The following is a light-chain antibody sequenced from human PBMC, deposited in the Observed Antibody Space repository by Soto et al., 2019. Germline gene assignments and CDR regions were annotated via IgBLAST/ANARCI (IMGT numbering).Light chain of an antibody. V-gene: IGKV1-6*01. CDR3: QQDYSDPFT. CDR1: QGIRND. J-gene: IGKJ2*01. Sequence: AIQMTQSPSSVSASVGDRVTIPCRSSQGIRNDLVWYQQKPGKAPKLLIYGAFSLQSGVPSRFSGSGAGTDFTLTISSLQPEDFATYYCQQDYSDPFTFGQGTKVDIK. CDR2: GAF.